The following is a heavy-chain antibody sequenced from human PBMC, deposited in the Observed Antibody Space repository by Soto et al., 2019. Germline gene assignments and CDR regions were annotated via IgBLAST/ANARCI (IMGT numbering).Heavy chain of an antibody. CDR2: IYYSGST. V-gene: IGHV4-59*12. CDR3: ARESRCVTGACGDVFDI. D-gene: IGHD3-9*01. CDR1: AGYISTYY. Sequence: QVQLQESGPGLVTPSETLSIPCTVSAGYISTYYWTWIRQSPAKGLEWLSNIYYSGSTNYSPSLNSRLTIALDPSKNQFSLKLLSVTAADTAVYYCARESRCVTGACGDVFDIWGRGTKVTVSS. J-gene: IGHJ3*02.